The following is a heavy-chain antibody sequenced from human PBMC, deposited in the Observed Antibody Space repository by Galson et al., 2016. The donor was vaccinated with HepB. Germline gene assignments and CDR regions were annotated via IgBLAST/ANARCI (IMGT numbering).Heavy chain of an antibody. CDR3: AKARSVHLLLCDA. J-gene: IGHJ5*02. Sequence: SLRLSCAASGFTFSTYAMSWVRQAPGKGLEWASGISGRGGNTYSADSVKGRFTISRDNSQTTLSLQMNGMRAEDTAVYFCAKARSVHLLLCDAWGQGNLVTVSS. V-gene: IGHV3-23*01. D-gene: IGHD2-15*01. CDR2: ISGRGGNT. CDR1: GFTFSTYA.